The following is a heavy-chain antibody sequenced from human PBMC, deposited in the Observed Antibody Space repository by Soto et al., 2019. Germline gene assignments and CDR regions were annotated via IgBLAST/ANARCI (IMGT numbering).Heavy chain of an antibody. J-gene: IGHJ6*02. Sequence: QVQLVESGGGLVKPGGSLRLSCAASGFTFSDYYMMWIRQAPGKGLEWVSYISSSSSSTNYADSVKGRFTISRDNANNPLYLQMNSLRAEDTAVYYCARDRTHDYGSGSYHGYYYYGMDVWGQGTTVTVSS. V-gene: IGHV3-11*06. CDR3: ARDRTHDYGSGSYHGYYYYGMDV. CDR1: GFTFSDYY. CDR2: ISSSSSST. D-gene: IGHD3-10*01.